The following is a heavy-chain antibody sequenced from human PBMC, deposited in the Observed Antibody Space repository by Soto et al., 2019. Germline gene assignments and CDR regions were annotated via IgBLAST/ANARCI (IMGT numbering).Heavy chain of an antibody. J-gene: IGHJ4*02. D-gene: IGHD6-19*01. CDR3: ASRVAVAAYYFDD. CDR2: IYDTGDT. CDR1: GGSISSSSYY. Sequence: QLQLQESGPGLMKPSETLSLTCTVSGGSISSSSYYWGWIRQPPGKGLDWIASIYDTGDTYYNPSLKSRVTISVDTSKKQFSLKLSSVTAADTAVYYCASRVAVAAYYFDDWGQGSLVTVSS. V-gene: IGHV4-39*01.